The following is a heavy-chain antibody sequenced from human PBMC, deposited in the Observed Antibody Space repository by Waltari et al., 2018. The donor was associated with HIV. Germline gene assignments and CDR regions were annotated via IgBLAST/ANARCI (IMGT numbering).Heavy chain of an antibody. Sequence: QLQLQQSGPGLVKPSETRSLTCTVSGGSVINSDYYWDFIRQSPGKGLEWIGNIYYTGRTFYNPTLKDGATTSADLSKNQFSRRPRSVTAADTAIYYCAGRPRMADVYLYDGMDVWGQGTTVTVSS. V-gene: IGHV4-39*01. D-gene: IGHD2-8*01. CDR3: AGRPRMADVYLYDGMDV. CDR2: IYYTGRT. J-gene: IGHJ6*02. CDR1: GGSVINSDYY.